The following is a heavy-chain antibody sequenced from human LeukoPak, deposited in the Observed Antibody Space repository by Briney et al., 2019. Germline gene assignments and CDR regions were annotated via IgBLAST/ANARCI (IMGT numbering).Heavy chain of an antibody. Sequence: SVKVSCKASGGTFSSYAISWVRQAPGQGLEWMGGIIPIFGTANYAQKFQGRVTITRDTSASTAYMELSSLRSEDTAVYYCARGEIQLWLIDYWGQGTLVTVSS. V-gene: IGHV1-69*05. CDR1: GGTFSSYA. D-gene: IGHD5-18*01. J-gene: IGHJ4*02. CDR2: IIPIFGTA. CDR3: ARGEIQLWLIDY.